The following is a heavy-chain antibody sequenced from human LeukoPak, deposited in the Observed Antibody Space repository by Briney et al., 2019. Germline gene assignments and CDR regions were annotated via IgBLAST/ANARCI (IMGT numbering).Heavy chain of an antibody. CDR2: ISGSGGST. Sequence: GGSLRLSCAASGFTFSSYAMSWVRQAPGKGLEWVSAISGSGGSTYYADSVKGRFTISRDNSKNTLYLQMNSLRAEDTAVYYCAKDQDYYDSSGYYLTPGYFDYWGQGTLVTVSS. J-gene: IGHJ4*02. CDR1: GFTFSSYA. D-gene: IGHD3-22*01. CDR3: AKDQDYYDSSGYYLTPGYFDY. V-gene: IGHV3-23*01.